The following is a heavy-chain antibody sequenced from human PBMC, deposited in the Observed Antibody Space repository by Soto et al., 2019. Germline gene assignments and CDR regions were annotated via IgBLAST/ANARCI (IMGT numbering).Heavy chain of an antibody. D-gene: IGHD6-19*01. Sequence: GSLRLSCAASGVSVSNAYMNWVRQAPGKGLEWVGRVKSKTAGGTTDYAAPVKGRFTISRDDSKNTVFLQVNSLKTEDTAIYYCYTVYSVVLALAGNYWGQGTLVTVSS. CDR2: VKSKTAGGTT. J-gene: IGHJ4*02. V-gene: IGHV3-15*07. CDR3: YTVYSVVLALAGNY. CDR1: GVSVSNAY.